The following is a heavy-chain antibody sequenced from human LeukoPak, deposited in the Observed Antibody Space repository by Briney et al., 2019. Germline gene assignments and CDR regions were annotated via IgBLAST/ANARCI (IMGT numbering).Heavy chain of an antibody. Sequence: PSETLSLTCTVSGGSIISYSWCWIRQPPGKRLEWIGYIYSSGSTDYNPSLKSRVIMSVDTPKNQFSLRLSSVTAADTAVYYCARGGYIFGYWGQGTLVTVSS. D-gene: IGHD5-18*01. J-gene: IGHJ4*02. V-gene: IGHV4-59*01. CDR1: GGSIISYS. CDR3: ARGGYIFGY. CDR2: IYSSGST.